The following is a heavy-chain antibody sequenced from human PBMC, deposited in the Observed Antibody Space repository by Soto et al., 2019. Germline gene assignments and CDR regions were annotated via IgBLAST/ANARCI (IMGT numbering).Heavy chain of an antibody. Sequence: QLQLQESGPGLVKPSETLSLTCTASSAPVSSSTYTWGWIRQPPGKGLEWIGSIYYSGSTYYNPSLYSRFSVSVYTSKNQFSLKVTSVTAADTAVYYCARLHGYCISSSCHGHYAMDVWGQGTTVTVSS. D-gene: IGHD2-2*01. V-gene: IGHV4-39*01. J-gene: IGHJ6*02. CDR2: IYYSGST. CDR1: SAPVSSSTYT. CDR3: ARLHGYCISSSCHGHYAMDV.